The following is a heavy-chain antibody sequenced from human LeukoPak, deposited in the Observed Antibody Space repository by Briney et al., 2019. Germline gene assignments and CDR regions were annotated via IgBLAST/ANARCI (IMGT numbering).Heavy chain of an antibody. Sequence: PGGSLRLSCAASGFTVSSNYMSWVRQAPGKGLEWVSVIYSGGSTYYADSVKGRFTISRDNSKNTLYLQMSSLRAEDTAVYYCARDQVVVVVAANYYYGMDVWGQGTTVTVSS. D-gene: IGHD2-15*01. CDR2: IYSGGST. V-gene: IGHV3-66*01. CDR1: GFTVSSNY. CDR3: ARDQVVVVVAANYYYGMDV. J-gene: IGHJ6*02.